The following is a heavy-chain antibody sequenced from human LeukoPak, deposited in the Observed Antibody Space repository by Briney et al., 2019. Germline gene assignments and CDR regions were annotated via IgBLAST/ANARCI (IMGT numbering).Heavy chain of an antibody. Sequence: KPSETLSLTCTVSGGSISSYYWSWIRQPPGKGLEWIGYIYYSGSTNHNPSLKSRVTISVDTSKNQFSLKLSSVTAADTAVYYCARDSRYGSGSLRWGQGTLVTVSS. CDR3: ARDSRYGSGSLR. D-gene: IGHD3-10*01. V-gene: IGHV4-59*12. J-gene: IGHJ4*02. CDR1: GGSISSYY. CDR2: IYYSGST.